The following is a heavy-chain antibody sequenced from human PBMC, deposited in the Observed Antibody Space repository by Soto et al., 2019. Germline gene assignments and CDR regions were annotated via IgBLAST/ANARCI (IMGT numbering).Heavy chain of an antibody. CDR2: ISSSSSTI. J-gene: IGHJ6*02. D-gene: IGHD3-10*01. V-gene: IGHV3-48*02. Sequence: GGSLRLSCAASGFTFSSYSMNWVRQAPGKGLEWVSYISSSSSTIYYADSVNGRFTISRDNAKNSLYLQMNSLRDEDTAVYYCVTMVRGEPYYSYGMDVWGQGTTVTVSS. CDR3: VTMVRGEPYYSYGMDV. CDR1: GFTFSSYS.